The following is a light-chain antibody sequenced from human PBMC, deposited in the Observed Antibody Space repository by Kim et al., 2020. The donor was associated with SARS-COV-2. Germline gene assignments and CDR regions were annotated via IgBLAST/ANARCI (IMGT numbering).Light chain of an antibody. CDR2: GKN. CDR3: NSRGSNDNVL. CDR1: SLRSYY. Sequence: VALGQTVRITCQGDSLRSYYATWYQQKPGQAPIVVIYGKNNRPSGIPDRFSGSSSGDSASLTITGTQAGDEADYYCNSRGSNDNVLFGGGTQLTVL. J-gene: IGLJ2*01. V-gene: IGLV3-19*01.